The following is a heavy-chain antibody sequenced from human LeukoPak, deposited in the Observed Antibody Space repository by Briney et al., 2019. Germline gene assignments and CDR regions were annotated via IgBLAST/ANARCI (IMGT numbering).Heavy chain of an antibody. Sequence: GGSLRLSCAASGFTFSSYAMSWVRQAPGKGLEWVSAISGSGGSTYYADSVKGRFTISRDNSKNTLYLQMNSLRAEDTAVYYCAKERRITMIVVVRDAFDIWGQGTMVTVSS. CDR3: AKERRITMIVVVRDAFDI. D-gene: IGHD3-22*01. J-gene: IGHJ3*02. V-gene: IGHV3-23*01. CDR1: GFTFSSYA. CDR2: ISGSGGST.